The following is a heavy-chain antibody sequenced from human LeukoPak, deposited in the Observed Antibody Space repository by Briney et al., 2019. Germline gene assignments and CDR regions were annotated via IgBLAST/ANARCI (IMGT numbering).Heavy chain of an antibody. CDR1: GFTFSSYS. D-gene: IGHD5-18*01. Sequence: GGSLRLSCAASGFTFSSYSMNWVRQAPGKGLEWVSSISSSSSYIYYADSVKGRFTISRDNAKNSLFLQMNNLRVDDSAVYYCAREYTAMAYDYWGQGNLVTVSS. J-gene: IGHJ4*02. CDR2: ISSSSSYI. CDR3: AREYTAMAYDY. V-gene: IGHV3-21*01.